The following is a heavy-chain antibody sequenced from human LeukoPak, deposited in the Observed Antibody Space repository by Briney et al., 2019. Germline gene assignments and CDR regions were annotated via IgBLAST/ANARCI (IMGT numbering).Heavy chain of an antibody. Sequence: ASVKVSCKASGYTFTNYAIHWVRQAPGQRLEWMGWINAGNGNTKYSQEFQGRVTITRDTSASTAYMELSSLRSEDMAVYYCARGEGIADQYFDYWGQGTLVTVSS. CDR1: GYTFTNYA. D-gene: IGHD6-13*01. V-gene: IGHV1-3*03. CDR2: INAGNGNT. CDR3: ARGEGIADQYFDY. J-gene: IGHJ4*02.